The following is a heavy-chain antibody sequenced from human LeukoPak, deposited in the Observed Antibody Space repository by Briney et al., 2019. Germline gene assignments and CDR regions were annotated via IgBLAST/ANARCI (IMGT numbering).Heavy chain of an antibody. CDR3: ARGSVPYSSSWYHFDY. Sequence: SETLSLTCTVSGGSISSYYWSWIRQRPGKGLECIGYIYYSGSTNYNPSLKSRVTIPVDTSKNQFSLKLSSVTAADTAVYYCARGSVPYSSSWYHFDYWGQGTLVIVSS. J-gene: IGHJ4*02. V-gene: IGHV4-59*01. D-gene: IGHD6-13*01. CDR1: GGSISSYY. CDR2: IYYSGST.